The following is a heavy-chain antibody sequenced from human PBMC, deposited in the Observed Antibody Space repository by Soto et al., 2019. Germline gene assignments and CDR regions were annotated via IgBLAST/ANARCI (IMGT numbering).Heavy chain of an antibody. Sequence: QVQLQESGPGLVKPSQTLSLTCNVSAGYISTGNYYWSWIRQSPGKGLEWIGHIYYSGTTYYNPSLKSRITISVDASKNQFSLNLSSVTAADTAIYYCVSRQQQVALVEYLGQGTLVTVSS. J-gene: IGHJ4*02. V-gene: IGHV4-30-4*01. CDR3: VSRQQQVALVEY. CDR1: AGYISTGNYY. CDR2: IYYSGTT. D-gene: IGHD6-13*01.